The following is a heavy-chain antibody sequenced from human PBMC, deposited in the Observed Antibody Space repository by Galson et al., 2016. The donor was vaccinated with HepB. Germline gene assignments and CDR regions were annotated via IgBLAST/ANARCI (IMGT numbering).Heavy chain of an antibody. Sequence: SLRLSCAASGFSFSNYAMSWVRPAPGKGLEWVSGTYGGGHKTHYAESLKGRFTVSRDNSENTLYLQMNSLRADDTAVYYCAKDGGDSDGTYDYWGQGTLVTVSS. D-gene: IGHD5-18*01. J-gene: IGHJ4*02. CDR3: AKDGGDSDGTYDY. V-gene: IGHV3-23*01. CDR2: TYGGGHKT. CDR1: GFSFSNYA.